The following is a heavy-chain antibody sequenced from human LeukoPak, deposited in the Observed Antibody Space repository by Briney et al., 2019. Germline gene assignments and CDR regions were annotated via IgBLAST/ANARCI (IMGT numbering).Heavy chain of an antibody. CDR3: ARTYYYGSGRYFDY. CDR1: GGSFSGYY. D-gene: IGHD3-10*01. J-gene: IGHJ4*02. Sequence: SETLSLTCAVYGGSFSGYYWSWIRQPPGKGLEWIGEINHSGSTNYNPSLKSRVTISVDTSKNQFSLKLSSVTAADTAIYYCARTYYYGSGRYFDYWGQGTLVTVSA. CDR2: INHSGST. V-gene: IGHV4-34*01.